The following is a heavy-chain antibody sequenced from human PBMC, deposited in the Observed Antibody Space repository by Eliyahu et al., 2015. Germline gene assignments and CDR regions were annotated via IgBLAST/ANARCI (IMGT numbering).Heavy chain of an antibody. D-gene: IGHD6-6*01. V-gene: IGHV1-18*01. CDR3: ARGGSIAARGGAQPTPKFYYYYYMDV. CDR2: SSAYNGNT. CDR1: GYTFTSYG. Sequence: QVQLVQSGAELKKPGASVXVSCKASGYTFTSYGXSWVRXAPGTGVEWMGRSSAYNGNTNXAQKLQGRVTMTTDTSTSTAYMELRSLRSDDTAVYYCARGGSIAARGGAQPTPKFYYYYYMDVWGKGTTVTVSS. J-gene: IGHJ6*03.